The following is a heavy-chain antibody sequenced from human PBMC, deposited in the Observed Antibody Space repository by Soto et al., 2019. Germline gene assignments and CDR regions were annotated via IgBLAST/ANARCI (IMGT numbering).Heavy chain of an antibody. J-gene: IGHJ4*02. CDR2: IWYDGSNK. D-gene: IGHD2-2*01. Sequence: QVQLVESGGGVVQPGRSLRLSCAASGSTFSSYGMHWVRQAPGKGLEWVAVIWYDGSNKYYADSVKGRFTISRDNSKNTLYLQMNSLRAEDTAVYYCARDRLTRHFDYWGQGTLVTVSS. CDR1: GSTFSSYG. V-gene: IGHV3-33*01. CDR3: ARDRLTRHFDY.